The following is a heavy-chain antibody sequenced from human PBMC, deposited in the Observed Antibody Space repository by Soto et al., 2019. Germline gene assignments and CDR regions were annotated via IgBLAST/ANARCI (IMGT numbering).Heavy chain of an antibody. D-gene: IGHD2-8*01. CDR3: ARVGDCNGINRFTLGYVAYGMYV. CDR1: GYTFSDYW. V-gene: IGHV3-74*03. Sequence: EVRLVEAGGGSVQPGGSLRLSCSASGYTFSDYWMHWVRQAPGKGLVWVSPINSDGGNTTYADSVQGRFTISRDNAKNALFLHGNSLSPEDTAVYYCARVGDCNGINRFTLGYVAYGMYVWGQGNT. CDR2: INSDGGNT. J-gene: IGHJ6*02.